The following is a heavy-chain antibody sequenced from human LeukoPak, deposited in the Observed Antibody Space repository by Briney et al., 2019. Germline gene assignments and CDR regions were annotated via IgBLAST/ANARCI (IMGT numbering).Heavy chain of an antibody. Sequence: GESLRLSCAASGFTFGSSAMSWLRQAPGKGTAWVSTFSRSGPETYYADSVKGRFTIFRDNSKNTLYLQMNSLRAEDTAVYYCAKGSLGSWYYFDHWGQGTLVTVSS. V-gene: IGHV3-23*01. CDR1: GFTFGSSA. CDR3: AKGSLGSWYYFDH. D-gene: IGHD6-13*01. CDR2: FSRSGPET. J-gene: IGHJ4*02.